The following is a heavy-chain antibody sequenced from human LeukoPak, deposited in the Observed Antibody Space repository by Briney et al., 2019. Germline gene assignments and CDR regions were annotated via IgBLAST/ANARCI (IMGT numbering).Heavy chain of an antibody. J-gene: IGHJ4*02. Sequence: SGPTLLNPTQTLTLTCTFSGFSLGTSGMRVRWIRQPPGKALEWLSLIDWDDDKFYNTSLKTRLTISKDTSKNQVVLTMTNMDPVDTATYYCARLNSGTYLDYWGQGTLVTVSS. CDR1: GFSLGTSGMR. V-gene: IGHV2-70*04. CDR2: IDWDDDK. CDR3: ARLNSGTYLDY. D-gene: IGHD1-26*01.